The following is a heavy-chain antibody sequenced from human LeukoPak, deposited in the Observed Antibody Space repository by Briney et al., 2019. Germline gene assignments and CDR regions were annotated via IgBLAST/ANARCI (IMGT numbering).Heavy chain of an antibody. V-gene: IGHV3-23*01. D-gene: IGHD5-24*01. Sequence: QPGGSLRLSCAASGFTFSNYAMTWVRQAPGKGLEWVSGILQSGDTTYYADSVKGRFTISRDNSQNTLYLQMNSLRVEDTAVYYCAKDAIRGDGYWEFDYWGQGTLATVSS. CDR3: AKDAIRGDGYWEFDY. J-gene: IGHJ4*02. CDR1: GFTFSNYA. CDR2: ILQSGDTT.